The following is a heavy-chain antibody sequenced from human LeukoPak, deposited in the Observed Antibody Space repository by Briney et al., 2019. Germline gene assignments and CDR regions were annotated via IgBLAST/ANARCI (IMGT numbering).Heavy chain of an antibody. CDR3: AKSLGPSSPYYYYGMDV. J-gene: IGHJ6*02. Sequence: PGGSLRLSCAASGFTFSNYAMHWVRQAPGKGLEWVAVISYDGSNKYYADSVKGRFTISRDNSKNTLYLQMNSLRAEDTPVYYCAKSLGPSSPYYYYGMDVWGQGTTVTVSS. CDR1: GFTFSNYA. CDR2: ISYDGSNK. V-gene: IGHV3-30-3*02.